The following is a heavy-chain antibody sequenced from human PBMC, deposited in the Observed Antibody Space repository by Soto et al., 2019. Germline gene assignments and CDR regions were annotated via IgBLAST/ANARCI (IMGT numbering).Heavy chain of an antibody. CDR3: TKRRNVLRFLEWSSGMEV. CDR2: ISGDGSNK. D-gene: IGHD3-3*01. CDR1: GFTFSNYV. Sequence: PGGSLRRSCAASGFTFSNYVMHWVRQAPGKGLEWVAFISGDGSNKYYADSMKGRFTMSRDNSKSTLYLQMNSLRVEDTAVYYCTKRRNVLRFLEWSSGMEVWGQGTTVTVPS. V-gene: IGHV3-30*18. J-gene: IGHJ6*02.